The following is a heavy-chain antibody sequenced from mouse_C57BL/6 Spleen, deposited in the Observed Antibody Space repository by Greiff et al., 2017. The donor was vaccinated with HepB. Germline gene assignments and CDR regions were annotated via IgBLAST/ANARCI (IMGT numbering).Heavy chain of an antibody. Sequence: VHVKQSGTVLARPGASVKMSCKTSGYTFTSYWMHWVKQRPGQGLEWIGAIYPGNSDTSYNQKFKGKAKLTAVTSASTAYMELSSLTNEDSAVYYCTREGAAQATHYAMDYWGQGTSVTVSS. D-gene: IGHD3-2*02. J-gene: IGHJ4*01. CDR1: GYTFTSYW. CDR2: IYPGNSDT. V-gene: IGHV1-5*01. CDR3: TREGAAQATHYAMDY.